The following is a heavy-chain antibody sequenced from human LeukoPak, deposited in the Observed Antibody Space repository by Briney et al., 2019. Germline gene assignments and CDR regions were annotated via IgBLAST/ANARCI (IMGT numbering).Heavy chain of an antibody. CDR2: IRYDGSNK. CDR1: GFTFSSYG. Sequence: GGSLRLSCAASGFTFSSYGMHWVRQAPGKGLEWVAFIRYDGSNKYYADSVKGRFTISRDNSKNTLYLQMNSLRAEDTAVYYCAKIAQPYDAFDIWGQGTMVTVSS. CDR3: AKIAQPYDAFDI. V-gene: IGHV3-30*02. D-gene: IGHD2-2*01. J-gene: IGHJ3*02.